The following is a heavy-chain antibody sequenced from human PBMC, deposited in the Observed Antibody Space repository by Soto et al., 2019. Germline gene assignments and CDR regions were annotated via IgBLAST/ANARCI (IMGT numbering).Heavy chain of an antibody. Sequence: PGGSLRLSCTVSGFAFNNYGINWVRQAPGQGLEWVSSISKSDYTYYSDSVKGRFTISRDNAKNSVSLQMNTLRVEDTAVYYCAREDSIIIPAVSDFWGQGNLGPVGS. J-gene: IGHJ4*02. CDR3: AREDSIIIPAVSDF. CDR2: ISKSDYT. V-gene: IGHV3-21*01. D-gene: IGHD2-2*01. CDR1: GFAFNNYG.